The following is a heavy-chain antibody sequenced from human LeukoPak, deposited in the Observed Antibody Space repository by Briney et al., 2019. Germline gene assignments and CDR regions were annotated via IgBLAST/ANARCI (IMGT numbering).Heavy chain of an antibody. CDR3: ARDPQSYYYDSSGYSFFDY. CDR2: ISYDGSNK. CDR1: GFTFSSHA. J-gene: IGHJ4*02. V-gene: IGHV3-30-3*01. Sequence: GGSLRLSCAASGFTFSSHAMHWVRQAPGKGLEWVAVISYDGSNKYYADSVKGRFTISRDNSKNTLYLQMNSLRAEDTAVYYCARDPQSYYYDSSGYSFFDYWGQGTLVTVSS. D-gene: IGHD3-22*01.